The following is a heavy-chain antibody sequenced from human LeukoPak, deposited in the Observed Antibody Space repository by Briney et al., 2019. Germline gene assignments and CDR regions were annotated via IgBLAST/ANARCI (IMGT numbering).Heavy chain of an antibody. CDR1: GFTFSNAW. CDR2: IKSKTDGGTT. V-gene: IGHV3-15*01. CDR3: TTDRYYDSSGYYYPFDY. J-gene: IGHJ4*02. Sequence: GSLRLSCAVSGFTFSNAWMSWVRQAPGKGLEWVGRIKSKTDGGTTDYAAPVKGRFTISRDDSKNTLYLQMNSLKTEDTAVYYCTTDRYYDSSGYYYPFDYWGQGTLVTVSS. D-gene: IGHD3-22*01.